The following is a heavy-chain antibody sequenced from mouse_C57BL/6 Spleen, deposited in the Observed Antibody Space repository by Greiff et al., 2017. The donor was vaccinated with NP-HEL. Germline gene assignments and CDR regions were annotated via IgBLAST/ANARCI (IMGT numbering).Heavy chain of an antibody. CDR1: GYAFSSSW. Sequence: QVQLQQSGPELVKPGASVKISCKASGYAFSSSWMNWVKQRPGKGLEWIGRIYPGDGDTNYNGKFKGKATLTADKSSSTAYMQLSSLTSEDSAVYFCATTTEVPFDYWGQGTTLTVSS. D-gene: IGHD1-1*01. CDR3: ATTTEVPFDY. V-gene: IGHV1-82*01. J-gene: IGHJ2*01. CDR2: IYPGDGDT.